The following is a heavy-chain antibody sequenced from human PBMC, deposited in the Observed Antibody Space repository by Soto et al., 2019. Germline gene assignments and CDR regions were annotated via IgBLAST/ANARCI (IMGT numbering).Heavy chain of an antibody. CDR1: AGTFGTYG. V-gene: IGHV1-69*14. Sequence: QVHLVQSGAEVKKPGSSVNISCKASAGTFGTYGLNWVRQFPGQGLECMGGLIPAAYTASYGQKFQGIVTINAVKSTNIAHWQMHSLISYDAAFSYCATAVTAGTYSNYGLEVW. J-gene: IGHJ6*01. D-gene: IGHD2-15*01. CDR3: ATAVTAGTYSNYGLEV. CDR2: LIPAAYTA.